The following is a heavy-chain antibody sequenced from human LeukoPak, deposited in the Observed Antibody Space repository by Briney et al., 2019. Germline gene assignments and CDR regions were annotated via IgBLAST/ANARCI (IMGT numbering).Heavy chain of an antibody. V-gene: IGHV3-53*01. CDR3: AKNPGGQWLGNNWVDP. D-gene: IGHD6-19*01. Sequence: PGGSLRLSCAASGFTVSSNYMSWVRQAPGKGLEWVSVIYSGGSTYYADSVKGRFTISRDNSKNTLYLQMNSLRAEDTAVYYCAKNPGGQWLGNNWVDPLGPGTLVTGSS. CDR1: GFTVSSNY. J-gene: IGHJ5*02. CDR2: IYSGGST.